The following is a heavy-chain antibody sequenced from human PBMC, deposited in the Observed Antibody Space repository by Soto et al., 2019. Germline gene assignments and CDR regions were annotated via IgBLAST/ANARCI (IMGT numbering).Heavy chain of an antibody. CDR1: GFSLSTSGMC. CDR2: IDWDDDK. Sequence: GSGPTLVNPTQTLTLTCTFSGFSLSTSGMCVSWIRQPPGKALEWLALIDWDDDKYYSTSLKTRLTISKDTSKNQVVLTMTNMDPVDTATYYCARSRLYCDFWSGPDYWGQGTLVTVSS. J-gene: IGHJ4*02. CDR3: ARSRLYCDFWSGPDY. V-gene: IGHV2-70*01. D-gene: IGHD3-3*01.